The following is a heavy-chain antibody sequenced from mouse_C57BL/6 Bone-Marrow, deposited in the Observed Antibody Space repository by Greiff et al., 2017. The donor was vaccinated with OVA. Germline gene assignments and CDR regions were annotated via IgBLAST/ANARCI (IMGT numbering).Heavy chain of an antibody. CDR3: ARDALYGNYVWYFDV. Sequence: EVQVVESGGGLVQSGRSLRLSCATSGFTFSDFYMEWVRQAPGKGLEWIAASRNKANDYTTEYSASVKGRFIVSRDTSQSILYLQMNALRAEDTAIYYCARDALYGNYVWYFDVWGTGTTVTVSS. J-gene: IGHJ1*03. V-gene: IGHV7-1*01. CDR1: GFTFSDFY. D-gene: IGHD2-1*01. CDR2: SRNKANDYTT.